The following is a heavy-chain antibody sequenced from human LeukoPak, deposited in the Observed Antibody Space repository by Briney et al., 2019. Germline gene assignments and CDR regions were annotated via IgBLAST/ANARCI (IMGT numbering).Heavy chain of an antibody. CDR3: AKDSRLGGIFDY. Sequence: GGSLRLSCAASGLTFSSYAMSWVRQAPGKGLEWVSAISGSGGSTYYADSVKGRFTISRDNSKNTLYPQMNSLRAEDTAVYYCAKDSRLGGIFDYWGQGTLVTVSS. CDR2: ISGSGGST. J-gene: IGHJ4*02. V-gene: IGHV3-23*01. D-gene: IGHD3-16*01. CDR1: GLTFSSYA.